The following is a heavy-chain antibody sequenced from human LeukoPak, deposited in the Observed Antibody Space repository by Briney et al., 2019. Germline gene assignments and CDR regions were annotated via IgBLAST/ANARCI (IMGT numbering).Heavy chain of an antibody. Sequence: ASVKVSCKASGFTFTSSAMQWVRQARGQRLEWIGWIVVGSGKTNYAQKFRERVTITRDMSTSTAYMELSSLRSEDTAVYYCAATSVYYDFWSGYSGHYYYMDVWGKGTTVTVSS. D-gene: IGHD3-3*01. CDR3: AATSVYYDFWSGYSGHYYYMDV. CDR2: IVVGSGKT. CDR1: GFTFTSSA. J-gene: IGHJ6*03. V-gene: IGHV1-58*02.